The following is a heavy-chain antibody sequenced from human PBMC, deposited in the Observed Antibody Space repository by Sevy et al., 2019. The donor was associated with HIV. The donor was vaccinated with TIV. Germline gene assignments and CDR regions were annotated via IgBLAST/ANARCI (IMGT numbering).Heavy chain of an antibody. CDR2: IRSKAYGGTT. CDR1: GFTFGDYA. J-gene: IGHJ3*02. Sequence: GGSLSLSCTASGFTFGDYAMSWFRQAPGKGLEWVAFIRSKAYGGTTEYAASVKGRFTISRDDSKSIAYLQMNSLKTEDTAVYYCTRVTFYSSSWYLYSDDAFDIWGQGTMVTVSS. D-gene: IGHD6-13*01. CDR3: TRVTFYSSSWYLYSDDAFDI. V-gene: IGHV3-49*03.